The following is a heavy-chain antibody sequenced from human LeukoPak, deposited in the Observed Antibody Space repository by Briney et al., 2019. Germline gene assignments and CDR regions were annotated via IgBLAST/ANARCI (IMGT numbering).Heavy chain of an antibody. CDR2: ISWNSGSI. CDR3: AKGPMTTVTYYFDY. Sequence: PGGSLRLSCAASGFTFDDCAMHWVRQAPGKGLEWVSGISWNSGSIGYADSVKGRFTISRDNAKNSLYLQMNSLRAEDTALYYCAKGPMTTVTYYFDYWGQGTLVTVSS. D-gene: IGHD4-17*01. CDR1: GFTFDDCA. J-gene: IGHJ4*02. V-gene: IGHV3-9*01.